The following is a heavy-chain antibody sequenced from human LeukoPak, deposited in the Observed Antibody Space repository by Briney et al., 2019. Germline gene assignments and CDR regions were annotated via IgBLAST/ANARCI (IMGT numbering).Heavy chain of an antibody. CDR1: GGSISSYY. CDR3: ASQDYGDYYGMDV. D-gene: IGHD4-17*01. V-gene: IGHV4-59*08. CDR2: IYYSGST. Sequence: SETLSLTCTDSGGSISSYYWSWIRQPPGKGLEWIGYIYYSGSTNYNPSLKSRVTISVDTSKNQFSLKLSSVTAADTAVYYCASQDYGDYYGMDVWGQGTTVTVSS. J-gene: IGHJ6*02.